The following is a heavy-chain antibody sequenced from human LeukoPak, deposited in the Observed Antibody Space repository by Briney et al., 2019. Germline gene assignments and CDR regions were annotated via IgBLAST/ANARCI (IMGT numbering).Heavy chain of an antibody. V-gene: IGHV1-18*04. J-gene: IGHJ5*02. CDR1: GYTFTSYG. Sequence: ASVKVSCKAPGYTFTSYGISWVRQAPGRGLEWMGWISAYNGNTNYAQKLQGRVTMTTDTSTSTAYMELRSLRSDDTAVYYCARDRSEGWFDPWGQGTLVTVSS. CDR3: ARDRSEGWFDP. CDR2: ISAYNGNT.